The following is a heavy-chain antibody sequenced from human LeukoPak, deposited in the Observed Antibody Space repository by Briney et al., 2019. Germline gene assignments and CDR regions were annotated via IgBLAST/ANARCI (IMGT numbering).Heavy chain of an antibody. CDR1: GGSINSGDYY. V-gene: IGHV4-31*03. CDR3: ARGPSITIFGVVMYTWFDP. D-gene: IGHD3-3*01. Sequence: PSETLSLTCTVSGGSINSGDYYWSWIRQHPGKGLEWIGYIYYTGSTYYNPSLKSRLTISLDTSRNQFSLTLSSVTAADTAVYYCARGPSITIFGVVMYTWFDPWGQGTPVSVSS. J-gene: IGHJ5*02. CDR2: IYYTGST.